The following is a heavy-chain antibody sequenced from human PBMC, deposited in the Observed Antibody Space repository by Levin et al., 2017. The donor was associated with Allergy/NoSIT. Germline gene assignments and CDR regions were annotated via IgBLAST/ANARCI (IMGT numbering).Heavy chain of an antibody. CDR2: ISGSGGST. J-gene: IGHJ4*02. Sequence: QPGGSLRLSCAASGFTFSSYAMSWVRQAPGKGLEWVSAISGSGGSTYYADSVKGRFTISRDNSKNTLYLQMNSLRAEDTAVYYCAKKGCSGGSCFDPYFDYWGQGTLVTVSS. CDR1: GFTFSSYA. V-gene: IGHV3-23*01. D-gene: IGHD2-15*01. CDR3: AKKGCSGGSCFDPYFDY.